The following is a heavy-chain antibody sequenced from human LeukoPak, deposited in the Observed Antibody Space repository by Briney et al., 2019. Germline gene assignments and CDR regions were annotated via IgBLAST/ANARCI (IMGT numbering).Heavy chain of an antibody. Sequence: GGSLRLSCAASGFTFSSYAMSWVCQAPGKGLEWVSAISGSGGSTYYADSVKGRFTVSRDNSKNTLFLQMNSLRAEDTAVYYCAKDGGLWVSAHWGDSWGRGTLVTVSS. CDR3: AKDGGLWVSAHWGDS. CDR2: ISGSGGST. D-gene: IGHD7-27*01. J-gene: IGHJ4*02. V-gene: IGHV3-23*01. CDR1: GFTFSSYA.